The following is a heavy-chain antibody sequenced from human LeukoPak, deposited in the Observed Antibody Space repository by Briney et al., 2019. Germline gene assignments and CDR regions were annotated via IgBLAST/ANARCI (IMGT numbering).Heavy chain of an antibody. J-gene: IGHJ4*02. Sequence: GGSLRLSCAASGFTFSSYWMSWVRQAPGKGLEWVANIKQDGSEKYYVDSVKGRFTISRGNAKNSLYLQMNSLRAEDTAVYYCARDRMGRIFDYWGQGTLVTVSS. D-gene: IGHD1-26*01. CDR2: IKQDGSEK. CDR1: GFTFSSYW. V-gene: IGHV3-7*01. CDR3: ARDRMGRIFDY.